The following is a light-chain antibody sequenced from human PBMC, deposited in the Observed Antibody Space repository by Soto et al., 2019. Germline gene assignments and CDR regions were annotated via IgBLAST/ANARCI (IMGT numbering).Light chain of an antibody. CDR2: RGN. CDR3: VAWDDSLSGYV. V-gene: IGLV1-47*01. J-gene: IGLJ1*01. Sequence: QSVLTQPPSVSGTPGQRVNISCSGSSSNIGRDYVYWYQQFPGTAPNLLIYRGNQRPSGVPDRFSGSKSGTSASLAISGLRSDDESDYYCVAWDDSLSGYVFGTGTKLTVL. CDR1: SSNIGRDY.